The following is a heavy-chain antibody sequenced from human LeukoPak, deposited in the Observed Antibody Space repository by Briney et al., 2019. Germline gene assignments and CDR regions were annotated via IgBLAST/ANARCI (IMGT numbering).Heavy chain of an antibody. CDR3: ARQLRGVSYFYGLDV. V-gene: IGHV5-51*01. D-gene: IGHD5/OR15-5a*01. CDR2: VYPGGSDS. J-gene: IGHJ6*02. CDR1: GYSFTNYW. Sequence: PGGSRRLSCKGSGYSFTNYWIGWVRQMPGKGLEWMGSVYPGGSDSAYSPSFQGQVTISVDKSISTAYLQWSSLKASDTAVYYCARQLRGVSYFYGLDVWGQGTTVTVSS.